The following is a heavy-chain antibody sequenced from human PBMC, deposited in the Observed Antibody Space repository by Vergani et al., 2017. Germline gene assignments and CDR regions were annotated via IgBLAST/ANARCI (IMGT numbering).Heavy chain of an antibody. CDR2: IIWNSNSI. V-gene: IGHV3-9*02. J-gene: IGHJ5*02. CDR3: AKDLVTSSRGGWFNP. CDR1: GFTSAGYA. D-gene: IGHD6-6*01. Sequence: EVQQEVSGGGLVLPGRAPRLSCLASGFTSAGYAMHWVRQAPGKGLGWCSGIIWNSNSIGYADSVKGRFTISRDNAKNSLYLRMNSLRAEDTALYYCAKDLVTSSRGGWFNPWCRGTLVTVSS.